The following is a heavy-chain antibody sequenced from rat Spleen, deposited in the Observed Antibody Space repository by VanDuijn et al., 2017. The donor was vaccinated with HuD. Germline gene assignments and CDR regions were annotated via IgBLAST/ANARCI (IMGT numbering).Heavy chain of an antibody. CDR2: ISPSGAST. V-gene: IGHV5-19*01. Sequence: EVQLAESGGGLVQPGRSLKLSCAASGFTFTNYGMHWIRQAPTKGLEWVTSISPSGASTNYRDSVKGRFTISRDNARGTLYLQMDSLRSEDTATYYCARGGATRPYYFDYWGQGVMVTVSS. CDR3: ARGGATRPYYFDY. D-gene: IGHD1-10*01. J-gene: IGHJ2*01. CDR1: GFTFTNYG.